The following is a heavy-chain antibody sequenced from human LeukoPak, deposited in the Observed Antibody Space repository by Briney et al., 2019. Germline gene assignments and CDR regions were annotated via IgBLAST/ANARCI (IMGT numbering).Heavy chain of an antibody. J-gene: IGHJ5*02. V-gene: IGHV4-59*11. CDR2: IHYSGSA. Sequence: PSETLSLTCTVSGGSISGHFWSWIRRPPGKGLEWIGYIHYSGSANYNPSLKSRLTISVDTSKRQLSLKLSSVTAADTAVYYCARDSLWFDPWGQGTLVTVSS. CDR1: GGSISGHF. CDR3: ARDSLWFDP.